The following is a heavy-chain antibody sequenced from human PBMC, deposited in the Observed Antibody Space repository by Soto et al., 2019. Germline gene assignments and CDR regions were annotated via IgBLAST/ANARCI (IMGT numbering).Heavy chain of an antibody. CDR1: GFPFSSYS. V-gene: IGHV3-23*01. J-gene: IGHJ4*02. CDR3: AKDESGYSYGSFDY. D-gene: IGHD5-18*01. Sequence: PGGSLRLSCAASGFPFSSYSMSWVRQDPGKGLEWVSAISGSGGSTYYADSVKGRFTISRDNSKNTLYLQMNSLRAEDTAVYYCAKDESGYSYGSFDYWGQGTLVTVSS. CDR2: ISGSGGST.